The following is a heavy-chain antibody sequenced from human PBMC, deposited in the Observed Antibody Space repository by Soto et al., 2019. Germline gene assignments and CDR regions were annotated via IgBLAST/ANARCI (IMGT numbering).Heavy chain of an antibody. CDR2: INHSGGT. D-gene: IGHD6-19*01. CDR1: GGSCIGYY. V-gene: IGHV4-34*01. J-gene: IGHJ4*02. CDR3: ARGGAGDEFDY. Sequence: SETLSLTCAVYGGSCIGYYWSWIRQPPGKGLEWIGEINHSGGTNYNASLGSRVTLSIDTSKNQLSLKVNSVTAADTAVYYCARGGAGDEFDYWGQGTLVTVSS.